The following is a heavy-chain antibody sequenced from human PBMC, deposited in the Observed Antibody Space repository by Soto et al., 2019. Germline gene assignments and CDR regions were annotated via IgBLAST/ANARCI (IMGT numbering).Heavy chain of an antibody. CDR3: AKVLAPGYCSGGRCSRPLDY. Sequence: PGGSLRLSCAASGFTFSSYGMHWVRQAPGKGLEWVAVISYDGSSKYYADSVKGRFTISRDNSKNTLYLKMNSLRAEDTAVYYCAKVLAPGYCSGGRCSRPLDYWGKGTLVTVSS. CDR2: ISYDGSSK. D-gene: IGHD2-15*01. J-gene: IGHJ4*02. CDR1: GFTFSSYG. V-gene: IGHV3-30*18.